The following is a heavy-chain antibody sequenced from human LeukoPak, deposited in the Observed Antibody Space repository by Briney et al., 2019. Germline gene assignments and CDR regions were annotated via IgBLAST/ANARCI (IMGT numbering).Heavy chain of an antibody. CDR3: ARVSLGYCSGGSCYSDWFDP. D-gene: IGHD2-15*01. CDR2: MNPNSGNT. V-gene: IGHV1-8*01. J-gene: IGHJ5*02. Sequence: GASVKVSCKASGYTFTSYDINWVRQATGQGLEWMGWMNPNSGNTGYAQKFQGRVTMTRNTSISTAYMELSSLRSEDTAVYYCARVSLGYCSGGSCYSDWFDPWARGPLVSVSS. CDR1: GYTFTSYD.